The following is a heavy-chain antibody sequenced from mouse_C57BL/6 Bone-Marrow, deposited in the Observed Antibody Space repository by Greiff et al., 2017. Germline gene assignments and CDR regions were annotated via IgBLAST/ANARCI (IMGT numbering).Heavy chain of an antibody. J-gene: IGHJ2*01. CDR2: INPSTGGT. V-gene: IGHV1-42*01. CDR3: ARRNPVAPGDY. Sequence: VQLQQSGPELVKPGASVKISCTASGYSFTGYYMNWVKQSPEKSLEWIGEINPSTGGTTYNQKFKAKATLTVDKSSSTAYMQLKRLTSEDSAVYYCARRNPVAPGDYWGQGTTLTVSS. D-gene: IGHD1-3*01. CDR1: GYSFTGYY.